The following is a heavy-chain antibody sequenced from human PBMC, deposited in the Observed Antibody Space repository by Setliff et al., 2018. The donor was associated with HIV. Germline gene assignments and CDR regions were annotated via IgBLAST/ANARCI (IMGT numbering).Heavy chain of an antibody. V-gene: IGHV3-72*01. CDR1: GFTFSSYS. D-gene: IGHD3-10*01. CDR2: LRNGNRNST. J-gene: IGHJ4*02. Sequence: GGSLRLSCAASGFTFSSYSMNWVRQAPGKGVEWVGRLRNGNRNSTEYAASVKGRFTLSRDDSENSLYLQMNSLKTEDTAVYYCVGGSGTDRYDYWGRGTLVTVSS. CDR3: VGGSGTDRYDY.